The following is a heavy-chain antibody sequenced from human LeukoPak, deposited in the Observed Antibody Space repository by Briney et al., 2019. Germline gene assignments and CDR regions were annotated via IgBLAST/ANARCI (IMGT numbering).Heavy chain of an antibody. CDR1: GGSISSYY. CDR3: VHYYDSCGRGY. Sequence: SETLSLTCTVSGGSISSYYWSWIRQRAGKGLEWIGRIYTSGSTNYNPSLKSRVTISVDKSKNQFSLKLSSVTAADTAVYYCVHYYDSCGRGYCGQGTLVTVSS. D-gene: IGHD3-22*01. J-gene: IGHJ4*02. CDR2: IYTSGST. V-gene: IGHV4-4*07.